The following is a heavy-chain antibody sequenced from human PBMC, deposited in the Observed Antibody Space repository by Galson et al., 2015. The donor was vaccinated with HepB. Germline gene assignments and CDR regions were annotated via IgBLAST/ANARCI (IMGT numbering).Heavy chain of an antibody. CDR1: GGSISRYH. CDR3: ARNRGGDSWDDAFDI. CDR2: IFSSGTT. J-gene: IGHJ3*02. D-gene: IGHD2-21*02. V-gene: IGHV4-4*07. Sequence: SETLSLTCSVSGGSISRYHWTWIRQPAGKGLEWIGRIFSSGTTTYSPSLKSRVIMSVGTFRKHFSLKLTSMTAADTAVYFCARNRGGDSWDDAFDIWGQGTKVNVFS.